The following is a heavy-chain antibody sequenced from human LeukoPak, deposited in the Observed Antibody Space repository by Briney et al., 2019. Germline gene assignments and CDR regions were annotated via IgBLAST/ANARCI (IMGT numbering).Heavy chain of an antibody. V-gene: IGHV3-48*04. D-gene: IGHD3-22*01. CDR1: GFTFSSYA. CDR2: ISSSGSTI. CDR3: ARDYYDSSGYYYVDY. Sequence: GGSLRLSCAASGFTFSSYAMSWVRQAPGKGLEWVSYISSSGSTIYYADSVKGRFTTSRDNAKNSLYLQMNSLRAEDTAVYYCARDYYDSSGYYYVDYWGQGTLVTVSS. J-gene: IGHJ4*02.